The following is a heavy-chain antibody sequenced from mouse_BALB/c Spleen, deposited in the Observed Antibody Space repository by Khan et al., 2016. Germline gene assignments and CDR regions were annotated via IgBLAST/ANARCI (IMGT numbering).Heavy chain of an antibody. CDR1: GFTFSSFG. CDR3: AREPYAMDS. CDR2: ISSGSNTI. Sequence: EVELVESGGGLVQPGGSRKLSCAASGFTFSSFGMHWVRQAPEKGLEWVAYISSGSNTIYYADTVKGRFTISRDNPKNTLFLQMTSLRSEDTAMYYCAREPYAMDSWGQGTSVTVSS. J-gene: IGHJ4*01. V-gene: IGHV5-17*02.